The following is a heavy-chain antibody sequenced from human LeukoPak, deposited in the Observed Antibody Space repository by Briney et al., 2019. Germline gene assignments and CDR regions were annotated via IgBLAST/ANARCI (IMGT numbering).Heavy chain of an antibody. CDR3: ARFPGGDGLDY. J-gene: IGHJ4*02. Sequence: GGSLRLSCAASGFTFSSYSMNWVRQAPGKGLEWVSSISSSSSYIYYADSVKGRFTVSRDNAKNSLYLQMNSLRAEDTAVYYCARFPGGDGLDYWGQGTLVTVSS. CDR2: ISSSSSYI. CDR1: GFTFSSYS. V-gene: IGHV3-21*01. D-gene: IGHD2-21*02.